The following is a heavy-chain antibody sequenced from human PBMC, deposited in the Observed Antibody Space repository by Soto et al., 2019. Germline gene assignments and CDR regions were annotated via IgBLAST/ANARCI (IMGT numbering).Heavy chain of an antibody. CDR1: GFTFDDYT. Sequence: EVQLVESGGVVVQPGGSLRLSCAASGFTFDDYTMHWVRQAPGKGLEWVSLISWDGGSTYYADSVKGRFTISRDNSKNSLYLQMNSLRTEDTALYYCAKARREYCSSTSCHPYYYYGMDVWGQGTTVTVSS. J-gene: IGHJ6*02. D-gene: IGHD2-2*01. CDR2: ISWDGGST. V-gene: IGHV3-43*01. CDR3: AKARREYCSSTSCHPYYYYGMDV.